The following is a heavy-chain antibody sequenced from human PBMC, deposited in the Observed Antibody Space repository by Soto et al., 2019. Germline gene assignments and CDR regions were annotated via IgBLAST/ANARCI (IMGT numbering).Heavy chain of an antibody. Sequence: QVQLVESGGGVVQPGRSLRLSCAASGFTFSSYAMHWVRQAPGKGLEWVAVISYDGSNKYYADSVKGRFTISRDNSKNTLYRQMNSLIAEDTAVYYCARDVLTGRYYYYYGMDVWGQGTTVTVSS. J-gene: IGHJ6*02. V-gene: IGHV3-30-3*01. CDR3: ARDVLTGRYYYYYGMDV. D-gene: IGHD3-9*01. CDR1: GFTFSSYA. CDR2: ISYDGSNK.